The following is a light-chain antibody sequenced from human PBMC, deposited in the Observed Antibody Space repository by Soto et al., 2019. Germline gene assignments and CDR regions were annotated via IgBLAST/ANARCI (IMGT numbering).Light chain of an antibody. Sequence: QPVLTQPPSASGSPGQRVTVSCSGSSSNIGRNTVNWYQQLPGTAPKLLIYSNDQRPSGVPDRFSGSKSGTSASLASSGLQSEDEADYYCAAWGASLNGWVFGGGTQLTVL. CDR3: AAWGASLNGWV. CDR1: SSNIGRNT. CDR2: SND. J-gene: IGLJ7*01. V-gene: IGLV1-44*01.